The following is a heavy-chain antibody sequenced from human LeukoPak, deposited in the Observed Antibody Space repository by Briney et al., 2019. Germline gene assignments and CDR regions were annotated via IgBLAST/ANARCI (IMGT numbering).Heavy chain of an antibody. D-gene: IGHD6-6*01. Sequence: GGSLRLSCAVSGFTFSGFWTSWSRQAPGKGQEWVASINSDGSEGYYADDVKGRFTISRDNAKNSLYLQINSLRAEDTAVYYCARSSYSSSSSVWGQGTMVTVSS. V-gene: IGHV3-7*03. J-gene: IGHJ3*01. CDR2: INSDGSEG. CDR3: ARSSYSSSSSV. CDR1: GFTFSGFW.